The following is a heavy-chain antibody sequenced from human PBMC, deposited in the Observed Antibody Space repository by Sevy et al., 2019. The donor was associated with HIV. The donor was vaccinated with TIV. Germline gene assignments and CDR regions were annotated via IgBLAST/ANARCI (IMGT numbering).Heavy chain of an antibody. Sequence: GGSLRLSCAASGFTSSSYAMSWVRQAPGKGLEWVSAISGSGGSTYYADSVKGRFTISRDNSKNTLYLQMNSLRAEDTAVYYCAKGGSWRIAVAGRGHFDYWGQGTLVTVSS. J-gene: IGHJ4*02. D-gene: IGHD6-19*01. CDR2: ISGSGGST. CDR1: GFTSSSYA. CDR3: AKGGSWRIAVAGRGHFDY. V-gene: IGHV3-23*01.